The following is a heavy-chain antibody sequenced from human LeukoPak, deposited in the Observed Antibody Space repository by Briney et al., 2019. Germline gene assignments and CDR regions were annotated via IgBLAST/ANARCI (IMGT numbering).Heavy chain of an antibody. V-gene: IGHV4-4*07. J-gene: IGHJ4*02. CDR1: GESFSAYY. CDR3: ARDRRDYDSSGYYYYFDY. Sequence: PSETLSLTCAVYGESFSAYYWSRIRQPAGKGLEWIGHIYTSGSTNYNPSLKSRVTISVDTSKNHFSLNLSSVTAADTAVYYCARDRRDYDSSGYYYYFDYWGQGTLVTVSS. D-gene: IGHD3-22*01. CDR2: IYTSGST.